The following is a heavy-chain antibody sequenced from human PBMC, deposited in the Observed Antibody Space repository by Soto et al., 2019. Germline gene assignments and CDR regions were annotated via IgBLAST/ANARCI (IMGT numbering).Heavy chain of an antibody. CDR1: GCTFNNYW. J-gene: IGHJ4*02. Sequence: VGSLRLSCAASGCTFNNYWMSWVRQSPGKGLEWVANIKQDGTERHSVDSLKGRFTISRDNAKNSVYLQLNSLRAEDTAVYYCDSIGCTSSSFDYWGTGRLVAGSS. V-gene: IGHV3-7*01. CDR3: DSIGCTSSSFDY. D-gene: IGHD6-25*01. CDR2: IKQDGTER.